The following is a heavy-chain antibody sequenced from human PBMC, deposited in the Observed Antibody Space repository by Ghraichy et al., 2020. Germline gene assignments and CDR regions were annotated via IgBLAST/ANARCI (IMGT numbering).Heavy chain of an antibody. CDR2: IYHNGRT. V-gene: IGHV4-59*01. D-gene: IGHD2-2*01. CDR1: GDSLNNYY. CDR3: ARDQEWRASSSGFDP. J-gene: IGHJ5*02. Sequence: SCTVSGDSLNNYYWSWIRQAPGKGLEWIGSIYHNGRTKYNHSLKSRVTMSVDTSKNQFSLSLTSVTAADTAVFYCARDQEWRASSSGFDPWGQGTLVSVSP.